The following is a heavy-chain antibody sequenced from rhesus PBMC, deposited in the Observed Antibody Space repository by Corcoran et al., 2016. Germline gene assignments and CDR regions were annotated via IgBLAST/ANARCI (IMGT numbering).Heavy chain of an antibody. D-gene: IGHD1-32*01. CDR1: GGSVSSSNW. Sequence: QVQLQESGPGLVKPSETLSLTCAVSGGSVSSSNWWSWIRQPPGKGLDWIGYISGSSGSTYYNPSLKRRVTISTDTSKNQFSLKLSSVTAADTAVYYCARGWNGFDYWGQGVLVTVSS. J-gene: IGHJ4*01. CDR2: ISGSSGST. V-gene: IGHV4-65*01. CDR3: ARGWNGFDY.